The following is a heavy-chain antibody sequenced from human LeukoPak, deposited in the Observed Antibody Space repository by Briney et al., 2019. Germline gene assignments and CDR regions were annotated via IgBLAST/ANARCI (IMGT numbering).Heavy chain of an antibody. CDR2: IYYSGST. CDR1: GCSISTYY. V-gene: IGHV4-59*01. CDR3: ATDKYIDGDYVGWTY. J-gene: IGHJ4*02. D-gene: IGHD4-17*01. Sequence: SETLSLTCTVSGCSISTYYCSWIRQPPGKGLEWIGYIYYSGSTNYNPSLKSRVTISVDTSKNQLSLAVRSVCNADTALYYCATDKYIDGDYVGWTYWGQGALVSVSS.